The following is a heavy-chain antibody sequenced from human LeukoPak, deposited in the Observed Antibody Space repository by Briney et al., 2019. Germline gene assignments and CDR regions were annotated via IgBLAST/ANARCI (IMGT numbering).Heavy chain of an antibody. J-gene: IGHJ4*02. CDR3: ATSDDGVDDFDF. V-gene: IGHV1-24*01. CDR2: FDPEEEKT. Sequence: ASVKVSCTVSGYKFSEIAIHWVRQAPGKGLEWMGGFDPEEEKTIYAQKFQGRVIMSEDTSTDTVFLEVTSLTSEDTAVYYCATSDDGVDDFDFWGQGTLVTVSS. D-gene: IGHD4-17*01. CDR1: GYKFSEIA.